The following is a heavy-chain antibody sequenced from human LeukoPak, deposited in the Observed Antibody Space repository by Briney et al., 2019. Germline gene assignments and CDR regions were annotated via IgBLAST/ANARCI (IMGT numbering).Heavy chain of an antibody. CDR2: INAGNGNT. D-gene: IGHD3-22*01. Sequence: ASVKVSCKASGYTFTSYAMHWVRQAPGQRLEWMGWINAGNGNTKYSQKFQGRVTITRDTSASTAYMELSSLRSEDTAVHYCARCYYDSSGYYSFDYWGQGTLVTVSS. CDR1: GYTFTSYA. CDR3: ARCYYDSSGYYSFDY. V-gene: IGHV1-3*01. J-gene: IGHJ4*02.